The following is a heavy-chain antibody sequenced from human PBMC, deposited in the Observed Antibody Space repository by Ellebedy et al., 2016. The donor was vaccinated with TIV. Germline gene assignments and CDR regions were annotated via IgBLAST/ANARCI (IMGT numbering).Heavy chain of an antibody. CDR1: GFTFSDHY. V-gene: IGHV3-11*06. D-gene: IGHD1-20*01. J-gene: IGHJ4*02. Sequence: GESLKISCAASGFTFSDHYMAWVRQTPGKGLEWISFISTHSTHIDYRDSVKGRFTISRDNAKNSLSLEMNSLRGEDSAVYYCATFRFNWNYFDSWGQGTRVTVSS. CDR2: ISTHSTHI. CDR3: ATFRFNWNYFDS.